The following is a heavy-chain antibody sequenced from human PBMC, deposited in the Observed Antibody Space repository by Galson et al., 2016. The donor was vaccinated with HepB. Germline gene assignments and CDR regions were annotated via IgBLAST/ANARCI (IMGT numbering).Heavy chain of an antibody. Sequence: SLRLSCAASGFIFNMYTMTWVRQAPGKGPEWVSSISPGSTYTHFADSVKGRFIISRDDVENSLYLQMNSLRAEDTALYYCARVVTPMAAANRGFGSWGQGTQVVVSS. J-gene: IGHJ5*02. CDR1: GFIFNMYT. CDR2: ISPGSTYT. CDR3: ARVVTPMAAANRGFGS. V-gene: IGHV3-21*01. D-gene: IGHD6-13*01.